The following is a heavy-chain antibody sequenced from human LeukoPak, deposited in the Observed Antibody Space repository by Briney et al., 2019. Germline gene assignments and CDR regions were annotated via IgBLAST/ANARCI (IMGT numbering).Heavy chain of an antibody. D-gene: IGHD4-23*01. V-gene: IGHV5-51*01. J-gene: IGHJ2*01. CDR2: IYTGDSDT. Sequence: GESLKISCKGSGYSFTSYWIGWVRQMPGKGLEWMGIIYTGDSDTRYSPSFQGQVAISADKSISTAYLQWSSLKASDTAMYYCARRVVNNRNWYFDLWGRGTLVTVSS. CDR1: GYSFTSYW. CDR3: ARRVVNNRNWYFDL.